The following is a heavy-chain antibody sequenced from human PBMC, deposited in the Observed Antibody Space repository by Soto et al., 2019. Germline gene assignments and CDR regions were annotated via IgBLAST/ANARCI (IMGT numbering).Heavy chain of an antibody. J-gene: IGHJ2*01. CDR2: ISSSSSYI. CDR1: GFTFSSYS. Sequence: EVQLVESGGGLVKPGGSLRLSCAASGFTFSSYSMNWVRQAPGKGLEWVSSISSSSSYIYYADSVKGRFTISRDNAKNSLYLQMNSLRAEDTAVYYCARDVFITIFGVGYFDLWGRGTLVTVSS. V-gene: IGHV3-21*01. D-gene: IGHD3-3*01. CDR3: ARDVFITIFGVGYFDL.